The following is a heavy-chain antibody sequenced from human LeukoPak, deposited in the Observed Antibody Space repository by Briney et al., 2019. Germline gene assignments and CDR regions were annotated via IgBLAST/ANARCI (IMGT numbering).Heavy chain of an antibody. CDR2: INHSGST. CDR1: GGSFSGYY. Sequence: SETLSLTCAVYGGSFSGYYWSWIRQPPGKGLEWIGEINHSGSTNYSPSLKSRVTISVDTSKNQFSLKLSSVTAADTAVYYCARGTLGATTFDYWGQGTLVTVSS. J-gene: IGHJ4*02. V-gene: IGHV4-34*01. CDR3: ARGTLGATTFDY. D-gene: IGHD1-26*01.